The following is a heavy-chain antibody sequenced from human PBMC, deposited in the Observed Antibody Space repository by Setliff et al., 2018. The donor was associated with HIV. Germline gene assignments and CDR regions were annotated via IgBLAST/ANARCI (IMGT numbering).Heavy chain of an antibody. V-gene: IGHV4-4*09. Sequence: SETLSLTCTVSGDSISNYYWGWVRQPPGKGLEWIGYIYTTGSTNYNPSLKSRVTMSVDTSKNQFSLRLTSVTAADTAVYFCARDRHSSGLGSYGPWGPGILVTVSS. D-gene: IGHD3-10*01. CDR1: GDSISNYY. CDR2: IYTTGST. J-gene: IGHJ5*02. CDR3: ARDRHSSGLGSYGP.